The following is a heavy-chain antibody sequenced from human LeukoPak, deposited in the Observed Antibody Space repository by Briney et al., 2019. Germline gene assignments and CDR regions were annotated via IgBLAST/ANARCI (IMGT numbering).Heavy chain of an antibody. J-gene: IGHJ4*02. Sequence: ASVKVSCKASGYTFTGYYMHWVRQAPGQGLEWMGWINPNSGGTNYAQKFQGRVTMTRDTSISTAYIELSRLRSDDTAVYYCARPPPGYCSSTSCLDYWGQGTLVTVSS. CDR1: GYTFTGYY. CDR3: ARPPPGYCSSTSCLDY. CDR2: INPNSGGT. V-gene: IGHV1-2*02. D-gene: IGHD2-2*01.